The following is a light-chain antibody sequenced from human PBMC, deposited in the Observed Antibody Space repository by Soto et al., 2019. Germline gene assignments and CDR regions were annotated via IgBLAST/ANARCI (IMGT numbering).Light chain of an antibody. CDR1: QSVSSN. Sequence: EIVMTQSPATLSVSPGERATLSCRASQSVSSNLAWYQQKPGQAPRLLIFGASTRATGIPARFSGSGSGTEFPLTISSLQSEDFAVYYFQQYNTWPPITFGPGTRLDIK. CDR3: QQYNTWPPIT. V-gene: IGKV3-15*01. J-gene: IGKJ5*01. CDR2: GAS.